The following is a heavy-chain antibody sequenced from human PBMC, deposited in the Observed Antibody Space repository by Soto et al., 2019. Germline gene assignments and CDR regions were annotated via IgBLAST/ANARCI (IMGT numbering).Heavy chain of an antibody. CDR3: ASVHPGNYYDSSGYYYDY. D-gene: IGHD3-22*01. V-gene: IGHV4-61*01. CDR2: IYYSGST. Sequence: SETLSLTCTVSGGSVSSGSYYWSWIRQPPGKGLEWIGYIYYSGSTNYNPSLKSRVTISVDTSKNQFSLKLSSVTAADTAVYYCASVHPGNYYDSSGYYYDYWGQGTLVTVSS. CDR1: GGSVSSGSYY. J-gene: IGHJ4*02.